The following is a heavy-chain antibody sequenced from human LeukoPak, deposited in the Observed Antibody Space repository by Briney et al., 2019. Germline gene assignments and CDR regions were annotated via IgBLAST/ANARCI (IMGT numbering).Heavy chain of an antibody. V-gene: IGHV1-24*01. Sequence: GASVKVSCTVSGYTLTELSMHWVRQAPGKGLEWMGGFDPEDGETIYAQKFQGRVTMTEDTSTDTAYMELSSLRSEDTAVYYCATEEYQGALGSGHHAFDIWGQGTMVTVSS. CDR2: FDPEDGET. D-gene: IGHD2-2*01. CDR1: GYTLTELS. CDR3: ATEEYQGALGSGHHAFDI. J-gene: IGHJ3*02.